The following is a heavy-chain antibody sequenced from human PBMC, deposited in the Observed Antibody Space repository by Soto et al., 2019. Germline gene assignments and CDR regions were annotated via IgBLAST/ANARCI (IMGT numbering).Heavy chain of an antibody. Sequence: ASVKVSCKASGYTFTAQYLHWVRKAPGEGLEWMGWINPTTGATRYAQKFQGRVTMTRDTSMSTAYLEVRSLRPDDTAVYYCAKRDRSWVSWFDHWGQGTLVTVSS. J-gene: IGHJ5*02. D-gene: IGHD3-22*01. CDR3: AKRDRSWVSWFDH. CDR2: INPTTGAT. CDR1: GYTFTAQY. V-gene: IGHV1-2*02.